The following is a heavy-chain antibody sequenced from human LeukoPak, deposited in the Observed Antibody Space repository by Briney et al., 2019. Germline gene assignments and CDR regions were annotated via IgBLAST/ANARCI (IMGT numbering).Heavy chain of an antibody. CDR3: ARFVRIAARPRWFDP. CDR2: INHSGST. D-gene: IGHD6-6*01. CDR1: GGSFSGYY. J-gene: IGHJ5*02. Sequence: SETLSLTCAVYGGSFSGYYWSWIRQPPGKGLEWIGEINHSGSTNYNPSLKSRVTISVDTSENQFSLKLSSVTAADTAVYYCARFVRIAARPRWFDPWGQGTLVTVSS. V-gene: IGHV4-34*01.